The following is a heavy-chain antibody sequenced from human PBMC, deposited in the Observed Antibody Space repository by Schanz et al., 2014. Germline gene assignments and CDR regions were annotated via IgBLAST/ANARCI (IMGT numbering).Heavy chain of an antibody. CDR3: ARVGQGAVATGSNTFYYYVMDV. V-gene: IGHV4-39*01. J-gene: IGHJ6*02. CDR2: IYYTGTT. Sequence: QLQLQESGPGLVKPSETLSLTCSVSGASISSTTYYWGWVRQPPGKGLEWIGNIYYTGTTYYNPSHKGRVSIPLDTPKHQVPLKLTSVTAADTAVFYCARVGQGAVATGSNTFYYYVMDVWGQGTTVTVSS. D-gene: IGHD6-13*01. CDR1: GASISSTTYY.